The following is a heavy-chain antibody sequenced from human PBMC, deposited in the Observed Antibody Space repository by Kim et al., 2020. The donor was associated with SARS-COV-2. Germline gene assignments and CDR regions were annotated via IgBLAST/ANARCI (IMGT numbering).Heavy chain of an antibody. CDR1: GFTFGDYA. Sequence: GGSLRLSCTASGFTFGDYAMSWVRQAPGKGLEWVGFIRSKAYGGTTEYAASVKGRFTISRDDSKSIAYLQMNSLKTEDTAVYYCTPSITIFGDLFDYWGQGTLVTVSS. CDR3: TPSITIFGDLFDY. CDR2: IRSKAYGGTT. D-gene: IGHD3-3*01. V-gene: IGHV3-49*04. J-gene: IGHJ4*02.